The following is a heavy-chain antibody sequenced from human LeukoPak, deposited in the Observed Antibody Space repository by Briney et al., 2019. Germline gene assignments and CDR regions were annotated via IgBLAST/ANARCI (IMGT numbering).Heavy chain of an antibody. Sequence: SETLSLTCAVYGGSFSGYYWSWIRQPPGKGLEWIGEINHSGSTNYNPSLKSRVTISVDTSKNQFSLRLSSVTAADTAVYYCARGYCSSTSCYLAKFDPWGQGTLVTVSS. J-gene: IGHJ5*02. V-gene: IGHV4-34*01. CDR1: GGSFSGYY. CDR3: ARGYCSSTSCYLAKFDP. CDR2: INHSGST. D-gene: IGHD2-2*01.